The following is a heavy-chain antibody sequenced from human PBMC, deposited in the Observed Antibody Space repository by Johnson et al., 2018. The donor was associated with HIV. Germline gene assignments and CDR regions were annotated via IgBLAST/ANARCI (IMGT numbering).Heavy chain of an antibody. CDR1: GFTFRDYA. CDR2: IYTGGST. V-gene: IGHV3-66*01. Sequence: VLLVESGGGVVQPGRSLRLSCAASGFTFRDYAMHWVRQAPGKGLEWVSVIYTGGSTYYADSVTGRFTISRDNSKNTLYLQMNSLGVEDTAVYYCASSYSESDAFDIWGQGTMVTVSS. J-gene: IGHJ3*02. CDR3: ASSYSESDAFDI. D-gene: IGHD3-10*01.